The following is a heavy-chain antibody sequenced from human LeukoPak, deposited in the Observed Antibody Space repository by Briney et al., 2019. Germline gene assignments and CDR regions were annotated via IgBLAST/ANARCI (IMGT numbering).Heavy chain of an antibody. CDR3: ARVRDSSSWYGTY. V-gene: IGHV3-53*01. CDR1: GFTVSSNY. Sequence: PGGSLRLSCAASGFTVSSNYMSWVRQAPGKGLEWVSVIYSGGSTYYADSVKGRFTISRDNSKNTLYLQMNSLRAEDTAVYYCARVRDSSSWYGTYWGQGTLVTVSS. J-gene: IGHJ4*02. CDR2: IYSGGST. D-gene: IGHD6-13*01.